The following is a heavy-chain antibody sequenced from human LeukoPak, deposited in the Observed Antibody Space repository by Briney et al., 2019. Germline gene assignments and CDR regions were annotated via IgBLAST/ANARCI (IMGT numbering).Heavy chain of an antibody. J-gene: IGHJ4*02. CDR1: GGSISSYY. D-gene: IGHD5-24*01. CDR2: IYYSGST. Sequence: SETLSLTCTVSGGSISSYYWSWIRQPPGKGLEWIGYIYYSGSTNYNPSPKSRVTISVDTSKSQFSLKLTSVTAADTAVYYCARGGRQRWLQLFFDFWGQGTLVTVSS. V-gene: IGHV4-59*01. CDR3: ARGGRQRWLQLFFDF.